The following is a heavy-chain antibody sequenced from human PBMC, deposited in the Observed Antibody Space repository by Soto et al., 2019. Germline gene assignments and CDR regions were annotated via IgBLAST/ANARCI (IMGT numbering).Heavy chain of an antibody. V-gene: IGHV3-33*01. J-gene: IGHJ4*02. CDR1: GFTLRSYG. CDR3: AREGGSYYFDY. CDR2: IWYDGTNK. Sequence: GGSLRLSCAASGFTLRSYGMHWVRQAPGKGLEWVAVIWYDGTNKYYANSVEGRFTISRDNSKNTLYLQMGSLRAEDMAVYYCAREGGSYYFDYWGQGTLVTVSS. D-gene: IGHD1-26*01.